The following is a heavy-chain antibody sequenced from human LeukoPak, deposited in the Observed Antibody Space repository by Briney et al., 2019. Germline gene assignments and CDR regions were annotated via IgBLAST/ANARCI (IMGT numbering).Heavy chain of an antibody. J-gene: IGHJ4*02. CDR3: ARGDTVVVPAAILDY. CDR1: GYTFTGYY. CDR2: INPNSGGT. D-gene: IGHD2-2*01. V-gene: IGHV1-2*02. Sequence: ASAKVSCKASGYTFTGYYMHWVRQAPGQGLEWMGWINPNSGGTNYAQKFQGRVTMTRDTSISTAYMELSRLRSDDTAVYYCARGDTVVVPAAILDYWGQGTLVTVSS.